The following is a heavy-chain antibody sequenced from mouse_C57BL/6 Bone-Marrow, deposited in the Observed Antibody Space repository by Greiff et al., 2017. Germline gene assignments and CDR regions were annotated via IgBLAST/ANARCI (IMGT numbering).Heavy chain of an antibody. Sequence: QVQLKQPGAELVKPGASVKMSCKASGYTFTSYWITWVKQRPGPGLEWIGDIYPGSGSTNYNEKFKSKATLTVDTSSSTAYMQLSSLTSEDSAVYYCARLGYYGSSYEDYAMDYWGQGTSVTVSS. CDR1: GYTFTSYW. CDR2: IYPGSGST. D-gene: IGHD1-1*01. CDR3: ARLGYYGSSYEDYAMDY. V-gene: IGHV1-55*01. J-gene: IGHJ4*01.